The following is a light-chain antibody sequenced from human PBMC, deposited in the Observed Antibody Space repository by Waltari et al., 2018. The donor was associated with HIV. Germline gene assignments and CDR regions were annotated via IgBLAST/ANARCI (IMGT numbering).Light chain of an antibody. V-gene: IGKV1-39*01. J-gene: IGKJ4*01. CDR2: AAS. Sequence: IQMSQSPSSLSAYVGDRVTITCRASQSVNNFLNWYQQKPGKAPKLLISAASSLHSGVPSRFSGSGSGTDFTLTISSLLPENFATYYCQQSYSTPLTFGGGTKVEIK. CDR1: QSVNNF. CDR3: QQSYSTPLT.